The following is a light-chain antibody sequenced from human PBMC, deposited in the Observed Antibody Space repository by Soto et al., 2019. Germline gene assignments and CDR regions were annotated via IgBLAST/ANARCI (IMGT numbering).Light chain of an antibody. CDR2: LNSDGSH. J-gene: IGLJ2*01. CDR3: QTGGTGVV. CDR1: SGHSSYA. V-gene: IGLV4-69*01. Sequence: QSVLTQSPSASASLGASDKLTCTLSSGHSSYAIAWHQQQPEKGPRYLMKLNSDGSHSKGDGIPDRFSGSSSGAERYLTISSLQSEDEADYYCQTGGTGVVFGGGTKLTVL.